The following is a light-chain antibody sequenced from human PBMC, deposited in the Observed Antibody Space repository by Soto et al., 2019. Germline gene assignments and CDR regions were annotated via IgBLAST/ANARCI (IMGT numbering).Light chain of an antibody. CDR2: EVS. J-gene: IGLJ2*01. V-gene: IGLV2-14*01. CDR1: SSDVGANNY. Sequence: QSALTQPASVSGSPGQPITISCTGTSSDVGANNYVSWYQHHPGKAPKLLIYEVSNRPSGVSSRFSGTKSGNTASLTISGLQAEDEADYYCSSYINSITFVVFGGGTKLTVL. CDR3: SSYINSITFVV.